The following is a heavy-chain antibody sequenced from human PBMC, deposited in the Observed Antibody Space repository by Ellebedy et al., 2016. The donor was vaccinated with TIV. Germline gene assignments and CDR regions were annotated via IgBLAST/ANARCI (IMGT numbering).Heavy chain of an antibody. Sequence: PGGSLRLSCAASGFTFSSYGMNWVRQAPGKGLEWISYIGSSGRTIYYADSVKGRFTISRDNAKNSLSLQMNSLRAEDTAVYYCARGGYILTGYYNYWGQGTLVTVSS. D-gene: IGHD3-9*01. CDR2: IGSSGRTI. CDR3: ARGGYILTGYYNY. CDR1: GFTFSSYG. V-gene: IGHV3-48*04. J-gene: IGHJ4*02.